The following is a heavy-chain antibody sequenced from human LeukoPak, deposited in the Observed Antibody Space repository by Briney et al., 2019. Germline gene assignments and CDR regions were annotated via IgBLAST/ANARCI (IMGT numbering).Heavy chain of an antibody. J-gene: IGHJ4*02. D-gene: IGHD3-10*01. Sequence: GESLKISCKGSGYSFSSYWINWVRQMPGKGLEWMGRIDPSDSYTNYNPSFQGHVTISADKSISTAYLQWSSLKASDSAIYYCARLFPYYGSGSSSLYYFDYWSQGTLVTVSS. CDR3: ARLFPYYGSGSSSLYYFDY. V-gene: IGHV5-10-1*01. CDR1: GYSFSSYW. CDR2: IDPSDSYT.